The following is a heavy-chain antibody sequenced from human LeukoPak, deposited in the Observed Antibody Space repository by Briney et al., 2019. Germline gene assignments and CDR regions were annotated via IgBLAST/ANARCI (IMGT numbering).Heavy chain of an antibody. Sequence: PGGSLRPSFAASGLTFTNSSMSWIRQAPGKGLELVSSITDSPNYVEYADSVKGRFTISRDDAKNSLYLQMDSLRADDTAVYYCARDPYQLSWFDPWGQGTLVTVSS. CDR2: ITDSPNYV. V-gene: IGHV3-21*01. J-gene: IGHJ5*02. D-gene: IGHD1-1*01. CDR3: ARDPYQLSWFDP. CDR1: GLTFTNSS.